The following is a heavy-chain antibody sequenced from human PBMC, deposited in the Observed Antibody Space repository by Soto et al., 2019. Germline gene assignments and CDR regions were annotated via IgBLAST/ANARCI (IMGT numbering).Heavy chain of an antibody. V-gene: IGHV4-39*01. CDR2: IYYSGHT. J-gene: IGHJ5*02. D-gene: IGHD3-10*01. CDR1: GGSFSSSYY. Sequence: SETLSLTCAVSGGSFSSSYYWCWLRQPPGKGLEWLGNIYYSGHTYYNPSLKSRFAMSVDTPKNQFSLTLTSVTAADTAVYYSARYFLRGRCFDAWGQGTLVTVYS. CDR3: ARYFLRGRCFDA.